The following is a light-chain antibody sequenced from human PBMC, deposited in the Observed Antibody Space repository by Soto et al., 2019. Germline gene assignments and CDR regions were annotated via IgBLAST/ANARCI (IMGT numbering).Light chain of an antibody. Sequence: DIQMTQSPPSLSASVGARVTISCRASQPISKYLNWYQQRPGTAPRLLIYAASYLQSGVPSRFSGSGSGTDFTLTIASLQPEDFATYYCQECHSASLTFGGGTKVEIK. CDR3: QECHSASLT. J-gene: IGKJ4*01. CDR1: QPISKY. V-gene: IGKV1-39*01. CDR2: AAS.